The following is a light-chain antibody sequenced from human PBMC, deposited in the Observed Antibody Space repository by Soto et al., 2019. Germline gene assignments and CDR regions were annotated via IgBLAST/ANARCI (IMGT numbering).Light chain of an antibody. V-gene: IGLV4-69*01. J-gene: IGLJ2*01. CDR1: SGHSRYA. CDR2: LNSDGSH. CDR3: QTWDWGDVL. Sequence: QPVLTQSPSASASLGASVKLTCTLNSGHSRYAIAWHQQHPEKGPRFLMKLNSDGSHNKGDAIPDRFSGSSSGAERYLTISSLQSEDGADYYCQTWDWGDVLFGGGTKPPVL.